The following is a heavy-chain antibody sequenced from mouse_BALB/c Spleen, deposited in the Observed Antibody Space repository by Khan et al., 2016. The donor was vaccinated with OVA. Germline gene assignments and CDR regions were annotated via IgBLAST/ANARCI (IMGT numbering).Heavy chain of an antibody. Sequence: QVQLKESGPELVKPGASVKISCKASGYTFTSYDINWVKQRPGQGIEWMGWIYPDDGSTKYNEKFKGKATLTADKSSSTAYLQLRSLTTEDTAVDFCARGWGYDLDAIDYWGQGTSVTVSS. CDR1: GYTFTSYD. J-gene: IGHJ4*01. CDR3: ARGWGYDLDAIDY. CDR2: IYPDDGST. V-gene: IGHV1S56*01. D-gene: IGHD2-2*01.